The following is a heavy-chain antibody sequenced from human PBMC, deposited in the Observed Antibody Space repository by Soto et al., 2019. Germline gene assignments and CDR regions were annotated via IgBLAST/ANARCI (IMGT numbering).Heavy chain of an antibody. Sequence: QVQLVQSGGEVKKPGPSVKVSCRASGYTFTSYGITWVRQAPGQGLEWLGWTSAYMVTNYAQKFQGRITMTTDTSTSTAYMELRSLRFDDTAVYYCARDSSGRAIFDSWGQGTLVTVSS. J-gene: IGHJ4*02. CDR3: ARDSSGRAIFDS. D-gene: IGHD6-19*01. CDR2: TSAYMVT. V-gene: IGHV1-18*01. CDR1: GYTFTSYG.